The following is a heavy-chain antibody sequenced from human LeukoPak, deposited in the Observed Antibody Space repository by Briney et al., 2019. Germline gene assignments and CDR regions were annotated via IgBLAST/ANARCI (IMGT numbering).Heavy chain of an antibody. J-gene: IGHJ4*02. D-gene: IGHD2-2*02. CDR1: GFTFSSHA. V-gene: IGHV3-30-3*01. Sequence: GGSLRLSCAASGFTFSSHAMHWVRQAPGKGLEWVAVISYDGSNKYYADSVKGRFTISRDNAKNSLYLQMNSLRAEDTAVYYCARGGCSGTSCYIDYWGQGTLVTVSS. CDR3: ARGGCSGTSCYIDY. CDR2: ISYDGSNK.